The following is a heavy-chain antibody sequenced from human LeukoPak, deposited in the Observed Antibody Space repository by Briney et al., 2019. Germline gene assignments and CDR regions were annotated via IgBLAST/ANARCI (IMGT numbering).Heavy chain of an antibody. D-gene: IGHD4-17*01. CDR1: GFTFSSYW. Sequence: GGSLRLSCAASGFTFSSYWMSWVRQAPGKGLEWVANIKQDGSEKYYVDSVKGRFTISRDNAKNSLYLKMNSLRAEDTAVYYCARDGVLPSTVTTFDYWGQGTLVTVSS. J-gene: IGHJ4*02. V-gene: IGHV3-7*01. CDR3: ARDGVLPSTVTTFDY. CDR2: IKQDGSEK.